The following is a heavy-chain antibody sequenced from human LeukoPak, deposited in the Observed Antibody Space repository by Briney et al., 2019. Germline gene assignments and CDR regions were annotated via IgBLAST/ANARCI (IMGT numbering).Heavy chain of an antibody. CDR1: GFTFSGSA. J-gene: IGHJ5*02. CDR3: TRLGSSGWYNWFDP. V-gene: IGHV3-73*01. CDR2: IRSKADSYAT. Sequence: PGGSLRLSCAASGFTFSGSAMHWVRQASGKGLEWVGRIRSKADSYATAYAASVKGRFTISRDDSKNTAYLQMNSLKTEDTAVYYCTRLGSSGWYNWFDPWGQGTLVTFSS. D-gene: IGHD6-19*01.